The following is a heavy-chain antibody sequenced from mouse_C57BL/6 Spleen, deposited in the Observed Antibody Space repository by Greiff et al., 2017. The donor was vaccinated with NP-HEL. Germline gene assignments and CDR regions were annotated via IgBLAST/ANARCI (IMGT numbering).Heavy chain of an antibody. V-gene: IGHV1-76*01. D-gene: IGHD2-3*01. Sequence: VQLQQSGAELVRPGASVKLSCKASGYTFTDYYINWVKQRPGQGLEWIARIYPGSGNTYSNEKFKGKATLTAEKSSSTAYMQLSSLTSEDSAVYFCARDGYYFDYWGQGTTLTVSS. CDR1: GYTFTDYY. CDR3: ARDGYYFDY. J-gene: IGHJ2*01. CDR2: IYPGSGNT.